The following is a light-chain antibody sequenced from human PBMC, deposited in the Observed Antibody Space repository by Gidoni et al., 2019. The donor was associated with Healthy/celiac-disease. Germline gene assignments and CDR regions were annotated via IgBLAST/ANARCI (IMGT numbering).Light chain of an antibody. J-gene: IGLJ2*01. CDR1: NIGSKS. Sequence: SYVLPQPPSVSVASGQTARITCGGNNIGSKSVHWYQQKPGQAPVLVVYDDSDRPSGIPERFSGSNSGNTATLTISRVEAGDEADYYCQVWDSSSDLVVFGGVTKLTVL. CDR2: DDS. CDR3: QVWDSSSDLVV. V-gene: IGLV3-21*02.